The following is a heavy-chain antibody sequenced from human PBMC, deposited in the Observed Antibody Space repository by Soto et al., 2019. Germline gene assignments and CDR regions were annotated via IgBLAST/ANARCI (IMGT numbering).Heavy chain of an antibody. Sequence: QVKLVESGGGVVQPGASLRLSCVASGFTFSDYPLHWVRRAPGKGLEWVAVISYDETNEHYVDSVKGRFTISRDNSKSILYLQMNRLRPEDTAVYKCAKDLRTTISDYGMDVWGQGTTVTVSS. J-gene: IGHJ6*02. V-gene: IGHV3-30*18. CDR1: GFTFSDYP. CDR3: AKDLRTTISDYGMDV. CDR2: ISYDETNE.